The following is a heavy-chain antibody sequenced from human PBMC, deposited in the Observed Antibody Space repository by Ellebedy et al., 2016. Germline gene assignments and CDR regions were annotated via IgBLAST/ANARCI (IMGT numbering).Heavy chain of an antibody. CDR2: MNPKSGNR. D-gene: IGHD2-8*02. J-gene: IGHJ6*02. CDR1: GYNFTSYD. CDR3: ARERRYCTGGYCYSGGMDA. V-gene: IGHV1-8*01. Sequence: ASVKVSCKASGYNFTSYDINWVRQATGQGLEWMGWMNPKSGNRGYAQEFQGRFSMSRNTSTNTAYMELTRLTSEDTAVYYCARERRYCTGGYCYSGGMDAWGQGTTVTVS.